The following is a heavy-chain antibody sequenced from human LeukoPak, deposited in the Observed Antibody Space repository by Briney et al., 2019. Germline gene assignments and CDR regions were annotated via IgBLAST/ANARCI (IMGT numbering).Heavy chain of an antibody. V-gene: IGHV4-59*01. J-gene: IGHJ4*02. CDR1: GGSISSYY. CDR3: AREGGDRGGYYFDY. CDR2: IYYSGST. Sequence: PLETLSLTCTVPGGSISSYYWSWIRQPPGKGLEWIGYIYYSGSTNYNPSLKSRVTISVDTSKNQFSLKLSSVTAADTAVYYCAREGGDRGGYYFDYWGQGTLVTVSS. D-gene: IGHD1-26*01.